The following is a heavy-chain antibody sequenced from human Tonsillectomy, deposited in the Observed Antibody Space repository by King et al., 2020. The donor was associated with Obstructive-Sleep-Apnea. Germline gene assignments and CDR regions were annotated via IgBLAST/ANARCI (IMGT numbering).Heavy chain of an antibody. D-gene: IGHD2-2*01. J-gene: IGHJ1*01. CDR3: AKSIPAAMIIYFQH. V-gene: IGHV3-23*04. Sequence: VQLVESGGGLVQPGGSLRLSCAASGFTFSSYVISWVRQAPGKGLEWVSAIRGSGGSTYYADSVKGRFTISRDNSKNTLYLQMNSLRAEDTAVYYWAKSIPAAMIIYFQHWGQGTLVTVSS. CDR1: GFTFSSYV. CDR2: IRGSGGST.